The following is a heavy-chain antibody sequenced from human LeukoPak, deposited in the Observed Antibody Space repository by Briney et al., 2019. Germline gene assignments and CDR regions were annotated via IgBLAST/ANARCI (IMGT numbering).Heavy chain of an antibody. D-gene: IGHD2/OR15-2a*01. Sequence: GGSLRLSCAASGFPFTSYGMSWVRQAPGKGLEWVSLISGGGGSTYYADSVKGRFTISRDNSKNTLYLQVNRLTAEDTAVYYCARDDAIGGGHLDSWGRGTLVTVSS. J-gene: IGHJ4*02. CDR3: ARDDAIGGGHLDS. CDR2: ISGGGGST. V-gene: IGHV3-23*01. CDR1: GFPFTSYG.